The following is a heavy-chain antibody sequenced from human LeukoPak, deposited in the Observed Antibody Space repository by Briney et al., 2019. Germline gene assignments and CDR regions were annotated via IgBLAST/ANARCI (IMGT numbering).Heavy chain of an antibody. CDR3: ATSSAYYYFDFDY. Sequence: GGSLRLSCAASGFSFDDYAMNWVRQAPGKVLEWVSYITSRGSTIYYADSVKGRFTMSRDNAKNSLYLQMNSLRAEDTAVYYCATSSAYYYFDFDYWGQGTLVTVSS. V-gene: IGHV3-48*03. J-gene: IGHJ4*02. CDR2: ITSRGSTI. D-gene: IGHD3-22*01. CDR1: GFSFDDYA.